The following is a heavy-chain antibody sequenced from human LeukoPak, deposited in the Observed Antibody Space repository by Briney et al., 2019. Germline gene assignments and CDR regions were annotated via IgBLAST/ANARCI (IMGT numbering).Heavy chain of an antibody. V-gene: IGHV1-18*01. J-gene: IGHJ4*02. CDR3: ARDPDHDFWSGYPYFDE. Sequence: ASLKVSCKASGYTFSSYGISWVRQAPGQGLEWMGRISGYNGNTKYAQKVQGRVTMSTDTSTSTAYMELRSLRSDDTAVYYCARDPDHDFWSGYPYFDEWGQGTLVTVSS. CDR1: GYTFSSYG. D-gene: IGHD3-3*01. CDR2: ISGYNGNT.